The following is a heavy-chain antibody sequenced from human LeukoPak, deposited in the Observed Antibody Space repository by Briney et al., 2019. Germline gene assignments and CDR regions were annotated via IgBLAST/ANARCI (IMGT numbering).Heavy chain of an antibody. J-gene: IGHJ4*02. CDR3: ARSTESPYYFDY. CDR1: GFTFSSHT. CDR2: ISSSSAYI. Sequence: PGGSLRLSCVASGFTFSSHTMSWVRQAPGKGLEWVSSISSSSAYIYYADSVKGRFTISRDNAKNSLYLQMNSLRAEDTAMYYCARSTESPYYFDYWGRGTLVTVSS. V-gene: IGHV3-21*01.